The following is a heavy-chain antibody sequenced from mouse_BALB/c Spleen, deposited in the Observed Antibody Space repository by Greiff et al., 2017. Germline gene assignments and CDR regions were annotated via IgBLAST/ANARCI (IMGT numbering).Heavy chain of an antibody. V-gene: IGHV2-9-2*01. CDR2: IWTGGGT. Sequence: QVTLKVSGPGLVAPSQSLSITCTVSGFSLTSYDISWIRQPPGKGLEWLGVIWTGGGTNYNSAFMSRLSISKDNSKSQVFLKMNSLQTDDTAIYYCVRATTVVPYYFDYWGQGTTLTVSS. CDR3: VRATTVVPYYFDY. J-gene: IGHJ2*01. CDR1: GFSLTSYD. D-gene: IGHD1-1*01.